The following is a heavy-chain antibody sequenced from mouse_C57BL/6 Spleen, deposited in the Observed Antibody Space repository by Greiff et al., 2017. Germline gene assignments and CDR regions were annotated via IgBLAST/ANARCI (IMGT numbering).Heavy chain of an antibody. D-gene: IGHD4-1*01. V-gene: IGHV1-66*01. CDR1: GYSFTSYY. CDR2: IYPGSGNT. CDR3: ARLGNWEDYFDY. J-gene: IGHJ2*01. Sequence: LVESGPELVKPGASVKISCKASGYSFTSYYIHWVKQRPGQGLEWIGWIYPGSGNTKYNEKFKGKATLTADTSSSTAYMQLSSLTSEDSAVYYCARLGNWEDYFDYWGQGTTLTVSS.